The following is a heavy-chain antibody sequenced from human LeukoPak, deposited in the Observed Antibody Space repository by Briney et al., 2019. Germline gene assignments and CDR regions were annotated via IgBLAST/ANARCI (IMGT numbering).Heavy chain of an antibody. D-gene: IGHD2-21*01. CDR3: ARWGESEWAFAS. J-gene: IGHJ4*02. V-gene: IGHV4-59*08. CDR1: GAYVTAYS. Sequence: SETLSLTCIVSGAYVTAYSWNWIRQSPGKGLEWIGYFALSGATSYSSSLKSRVTISRDTSKNQLSLKLTSVTAADTAVYYCARWGESEWAFASWGPGTLVTVSS. CDR2: FALSGAT.